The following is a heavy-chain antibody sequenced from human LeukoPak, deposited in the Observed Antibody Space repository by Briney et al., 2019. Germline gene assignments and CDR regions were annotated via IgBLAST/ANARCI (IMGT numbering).Heavy chain of an antibody. CDR1: GGTFSSYA. V-gene: IGHV1-69*05. CDR2: IIPIFGTA. Sequence: SVKVSCKASGGTFSSYAISWVRQAPGQRLEWMGGIIPIFGTANHAQKFQGRVTITTDESTSTAYMELSSLRSEDTAVYYCARCSSPTVYYYYYMDVWGKGTTVTVSS. CDR3: ARCSSPTVYYYYYMDV. J-gene: IGHJ6*03. D-gene: IGHD6-6*01.